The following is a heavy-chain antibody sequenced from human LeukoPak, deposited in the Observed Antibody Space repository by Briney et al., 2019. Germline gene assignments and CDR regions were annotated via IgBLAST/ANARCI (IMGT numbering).Heavy chain of an antibody. CDR1: GFTFDNYW. V-gene: IGHV3-7*01. CDR3: VRDGRPLDY. CDR2: IKQDGGER. Sequence: PGGSLRLSCTASGFTFDNYWMTWVRQPPGKGLEWVANIKQDGGERYYVDSVRDRFTISRDNSKNSLYLQMNSLRAEDTAVYYCVRDGRPLDYWGQGTLVIVS. D-gene: IGHD3/OR15-3a*01. J-gene: IGHJ4*02.